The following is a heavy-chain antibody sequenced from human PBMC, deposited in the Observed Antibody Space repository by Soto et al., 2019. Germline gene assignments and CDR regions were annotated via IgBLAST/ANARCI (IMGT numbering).Heavy chain of an antibody. CDR2: IWYDGSNK. Sequence: QVQLVESGGGVVQPGRSLRLSCAAYGFTFSSYGMHWVRQAPGNGLEWVAVIWYDGSNKYYADSVKGRFTISRDNSKNTLYLQMNSLRAEDTAVYYCARWGIAAGDYWGQGTLVTVSS. CDR1: GFTFSSYG. V-gene: IGHV3-33*01. D-gene: IGHD6-13*01. CDR3: ARWGIAAGDY. J-gene: IGHJ4*02.